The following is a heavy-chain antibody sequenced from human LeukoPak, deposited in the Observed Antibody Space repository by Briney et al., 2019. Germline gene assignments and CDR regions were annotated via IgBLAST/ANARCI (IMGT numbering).Heavy chain of an antibody. D-gene: IGHD3-3*01. Sequence: GGSLRLSCVASEFTFSTYGMQWVRQAPGKGLEWVALISYAGSDRFYADSVKGRFTVSRDNSRNTVYLQMSSLRFEDTAIYYCAKNKENYDVWSAYSHWGQGTLVSVSS. V-gene: IGHV3-30*18. CDR1: EFTFSTYG. CDR3: AKNKENYDVWSAYSH. CDR2: ISYAGSDR. J-gene: IGHJ4*02.